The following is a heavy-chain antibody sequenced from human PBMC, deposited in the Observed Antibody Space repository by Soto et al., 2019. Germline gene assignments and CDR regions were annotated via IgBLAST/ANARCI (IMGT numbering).Heavy chain of an antibody. CDR2: IYYSGST. Sequence: PSETLSLTCTVSGGSISSYYWSWIRQPPGKGLEWIGYIYYSGSTNYNPSLKSRVTISVDTSKNQFSLKLSSVTAADTAVYYCARGVRHYYGMDVWGQGTTVTVSS. J-gene: IGHJ6*02. V-gene: IGHV4-59*01. CDR1: GGSISSYY. D-gene: IGHD2-21*01. CDR3: ARGVRHYYGMDV.